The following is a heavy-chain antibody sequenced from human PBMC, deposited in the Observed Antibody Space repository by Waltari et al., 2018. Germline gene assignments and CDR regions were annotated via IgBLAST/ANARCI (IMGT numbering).Heavy chain of an antibody. D-gene: IGHD2-2*03. V-gene: IGHV4-38-2*01. CDR3: SRQVLGYCTSAACRRLES. Sequence: QVQLQESGPGLVKPSETLSLTCDVSGYSINSGYYWGWIRQSPGKGLEWIATIYHARDTFYNPSLKSRVTISMDTSKNQFSLKLNSVTAADTAVYFCSRQVLGYCTSAACRRLESWGQGTLVTVSS. CDR2: IYHARDT. CDR1: GYSINSGYY. J-gene: IGHJ4*02.